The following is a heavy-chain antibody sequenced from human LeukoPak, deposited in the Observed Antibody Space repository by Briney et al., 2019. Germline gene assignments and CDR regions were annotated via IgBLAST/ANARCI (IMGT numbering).Heavy chain of an antibody. D-gene: IGHD3-22*01. V-gene: IGHV3-30*18. CDR3: AKDLENYYDSSGYVDY. CDR1: GFTFSSYG. CDR2: ISDDGSNK. J-gene: IGHJ4*02. Sequence: GGSLRLSCAASGFTFSSYGMHWVRQAPGKGLEWVAAISDDGSNKYYADSVEGRFTISRDNSKNTVYLQMNSLRPEDTAVYYCAKDLENYYDSSGYVDYWGQGTLVTVSS.